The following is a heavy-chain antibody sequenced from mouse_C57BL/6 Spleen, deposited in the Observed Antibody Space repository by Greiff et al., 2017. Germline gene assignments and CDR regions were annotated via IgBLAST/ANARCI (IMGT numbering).Heavy chain of an antibody. CDR3: ARSNSNFAFAD. D-gene: IGHD2-5*01. CDR2: INPGSGGT. J-gene: IGHJ3*01. V-gene: IGHV1-54*01. CDR1: GYAFTNYL. Sequence: QVQLKESGAELVRPGTSVKVSCKASGYAFTNYLIEWVKQRPGQGLEWIGVINPGSGGTNYNGKFKGKAPLTADKSSSTAYMQRSSLTSEDSAVYFCARSNSNFAFADWGQRTLVTVSA.